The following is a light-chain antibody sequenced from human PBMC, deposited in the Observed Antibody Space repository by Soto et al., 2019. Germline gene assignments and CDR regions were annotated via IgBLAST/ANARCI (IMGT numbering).Light chain of an antibody. CDR2: EVT. CDR1: SSDVGTYNL. J-gene: IGLJ1*01. Sequence: QSALAQPASVSGSPGQSITISCSGTSSDVGTYNLVSWYQQYPGKAPRLMIYEVTKRPSGVSNRFSGSKSGNTASLTISGLQPEDEADYYCCSYAGSSSYIFGTGTKVTVL. CDR3: CSYAGSSSYI. V-gene: IGLV2-23*02.